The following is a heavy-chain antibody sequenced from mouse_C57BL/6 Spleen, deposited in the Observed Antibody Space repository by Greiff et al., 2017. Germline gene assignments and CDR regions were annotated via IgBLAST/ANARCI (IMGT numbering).Heavy chain of an antibody. J-gene: IGHJ1*03. CDR2: IYPGDGDT. CDR1: GYAFSSYW. Sequence: QVQLKESGAELVKPGASVKISCKASGYAFSSYWMNWVKQRPGKGLEWIGQIYPGDGDTNYNGKFKGKATLTADKSSSTAYMQLSSLTSEDSAVYFCARYTTVVATRYFDVWGTGTTVTVYS. CDR3: ARYTTVVATRYFDV. V-gene: IGHV1-80*01. D-gene: IGHD1-1*01.